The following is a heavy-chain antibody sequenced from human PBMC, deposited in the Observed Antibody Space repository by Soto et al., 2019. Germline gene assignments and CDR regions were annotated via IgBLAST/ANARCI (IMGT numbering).Heavy chain of an antibody. CDR3: ARGHGRFLEWIRFDP. CDR1: GGSISSYY. Sequence: PSETLSLTCTVSGGSISSYYWSWIRQPPGKGLEWIGYIYYSGSTNYNPSLKSRVTISVDTSKNQFSLKLSSVTAADTAVYYCARGHGRFLEWIRFDPWGQGTLVTVSS. V-gene: IGHV4-59*01. J-gene: IGHJ5*02. CDR2: IYYSGST. D-gene: IGHD3-3*01.